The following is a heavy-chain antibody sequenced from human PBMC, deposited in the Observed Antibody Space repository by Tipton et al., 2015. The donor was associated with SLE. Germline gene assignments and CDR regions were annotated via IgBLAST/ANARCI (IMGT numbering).Heavy chain of an antibody. CDR1: GGSISSYY. Sequence: TLSLTCTVSGGSISSYYWSWIRQPPGKGLEWIGYIHDSGRTNSNPSLKSRITMSLDTSKKQFSLKLSSVTAADTAVYHCARLQGLSESFGIDHWGQGTLVTVSS. CDR2: IHDSGRT. J-gene: IGHJ4*02. V-gene: IGHV4-59*08. CDR3: ARLQGLSESFGIDH. D-gene: IGHD3-10*01.